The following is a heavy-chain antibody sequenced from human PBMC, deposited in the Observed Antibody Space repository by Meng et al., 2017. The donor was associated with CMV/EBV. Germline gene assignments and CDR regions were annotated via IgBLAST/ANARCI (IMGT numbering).Heavy chain of an antibody. Sequence: GGSLRLSCTVSGGSISSSSYYWGWIRQPPGKGLEWVSYISSSSSTIYYADSVKGRFTISRDNAKNSLYLQMNSLRAEDTAVYYCASRAYCGGDCFDAFDIWGQGTMVTVSS. V-gene: IGHV3-11*04. CDR1: GGSISSSSYY. CDR2: ISSSSSTI. D-gene: IGHD2-21*01. CDR3: ASRAYCGGDCFDAFDI. J-gene: IGHJ3*02.